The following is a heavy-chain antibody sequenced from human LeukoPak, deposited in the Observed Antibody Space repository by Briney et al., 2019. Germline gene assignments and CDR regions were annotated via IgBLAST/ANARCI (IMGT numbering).Heavy chain of an antibody. CDR1: GGSISNYY. Sequence: SETLSLTCTVSGGSISNYYWNWIRQPPGKGLEWIGYIYYSGSTNYNPSLKGRVTISVDTSKNQFSLRLSSVTAADTAVYYCARDRAMDVWGKGTTVTVSS. J-gene: IGHJ6*03. CDR3: ARDRAMDV. V-gene: IGHV4-59*12. CDR2: IYYSGST. D-gene: IGHD5-24*01.